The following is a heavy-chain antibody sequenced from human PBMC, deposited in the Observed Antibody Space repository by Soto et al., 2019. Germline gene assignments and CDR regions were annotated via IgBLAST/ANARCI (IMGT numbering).Heavy chain of an antibody. Sequence: PSETLSLTCAVYGGSFSGYYWSWIRQPPGKGLEWIGEINHSGSTTYNPSLKSRVTISVDTSKNQFSLKLSSVTAADTAVYYCASHKTAPGENQACSSTSCYLLPYGMDVWGQGTTVTVSS. D-gene: IGHD2-2*01. CDR1: GGSFSGYY. CDR3: ASHKTAPGENQACSSTSCYLLPYGMDV. V-gene: IGHV4-34*01. CDR2: INHSGST. J-gene: IGHJ6*02.